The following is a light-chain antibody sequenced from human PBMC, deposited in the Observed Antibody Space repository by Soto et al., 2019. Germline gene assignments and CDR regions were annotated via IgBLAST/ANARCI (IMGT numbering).Light chain of an antibody. CDR2: EVS. CDR1: SSDVGGYNS. J-gene: IGLJ1*01. Sequence: SVLTQPASVSGSPGQSITISCTGTSSDVGGYNSVSWYQQHPGKAPKLMIYEVSNRPSGVSNRFSGSKSGNTASLTISGLQAEDEADYYCSSYTSSSLYVFGTGTKVTVL. CDR3: SSYTSSSLYV. V-gene: IGLV2-14*01.